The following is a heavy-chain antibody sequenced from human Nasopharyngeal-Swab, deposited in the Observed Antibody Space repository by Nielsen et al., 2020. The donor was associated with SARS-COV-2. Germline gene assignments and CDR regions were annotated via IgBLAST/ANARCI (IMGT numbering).Heavy chain of an antibody. CDR3: ARGYCSSTSCYAARHFDY. D-gene: IGHD2-2*01. V-gene: IGHV4-59*01. Sequence: SETLSLTCTGSGGSISRYYWSWIRQPPGKGLEWVGYIYYNGSTNYNPSLKSRVTISVDTSKNQFSLKLSSVTAADTAVYYCARGYCSSTSCYAARHFDYWGQGTLVTVSS. CDR2: IYYNGST. CDR1: GGSISRYY. J-gene: IGHJ4*02.